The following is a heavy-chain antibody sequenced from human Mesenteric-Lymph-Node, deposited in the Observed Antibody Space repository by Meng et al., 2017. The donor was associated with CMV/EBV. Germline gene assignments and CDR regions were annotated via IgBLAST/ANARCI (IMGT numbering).Heavy chain of an antibody. CDR3: ARRKVATRNWYFDL. D-gene: IGHD5-12*01. V-gene: IGHV4-34*01. J-gene: IGHJ2*01. CDR2: INHSGST. CDR1: GWSFSGYY. Sequence: CAVYGWSFSGYYLSWIRQPPGKGLEWIGEINHSGSTNYNPSLKSRVTISVDTSKNQFSLKLSSVTAADTAVYYCARRKVATRNWYFDLWGRGTLVTVSS.